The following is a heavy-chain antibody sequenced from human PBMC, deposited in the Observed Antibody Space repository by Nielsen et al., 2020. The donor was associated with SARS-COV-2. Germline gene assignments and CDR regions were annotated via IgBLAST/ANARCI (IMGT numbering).Heavy chain of an antibody. CDR2: ISGSGGST. V-gene: IGHV3-23*01. D-gene: IGHD3-10*01. Sequence: GESLKISCAASGFTFSSYAMSWVRQAPGKGLEWVSAISGSGGSTYYADSVKGRFTISRDNSKNTLYLQMNSLRAEDTAVYYCAKEVGDGSGSYYLDYWGQGTLVTVSS. CDR1: GFTFSSYA. J-gene: IGHJ4*02. CDR3: AKEVGDGSGSYYLDY.